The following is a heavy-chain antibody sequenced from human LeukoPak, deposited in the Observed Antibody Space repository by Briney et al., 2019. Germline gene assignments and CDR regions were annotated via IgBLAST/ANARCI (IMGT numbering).Heavy chain of an antibody. D-gene: IGHD2-21*02. J-gene: IGHJ4*02. CDR1: GFTFSSYG. CDR2: ISYDGSNK. CDR3: AADVVVTANVDY. Sequence: GGSLRLSCAASGFTFSSYGMHWVRQAPGKGLEWVAVISYDGSNKYYADSVKGRFTISRDNAKNSLYLQMNSLRAEDTAVYYCAADVVVTANVDYWGQGTLVTVSS. V-gene: IGHV3-30*03.